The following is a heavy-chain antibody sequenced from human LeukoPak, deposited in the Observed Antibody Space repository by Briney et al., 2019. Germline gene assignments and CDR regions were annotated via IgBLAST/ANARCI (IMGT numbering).Heavy chain of an antibody. CDR2: INHSGST. CDR1: GGSFSGYY. J-gene: IGHJ5*02. CDR3: ARGDGDAVVAVLDRWFDP. D-gene: IGHD2-15*01. Sequence: SETLSLTCAVYGGSFSGYYWSWIRQPPGKGLEWIGEINHSGSTNYNPSLKSRVTISVDTSKNQFSLKLSSVTAADTAVYYCARGDGDAVVAVLDRWFDPWGQGTLVTVSS. V-gene: IGHV4-34*01.